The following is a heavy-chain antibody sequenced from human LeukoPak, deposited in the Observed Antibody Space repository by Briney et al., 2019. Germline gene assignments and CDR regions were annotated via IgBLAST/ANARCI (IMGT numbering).Heavy chain of an antibody. CDR3: AKEPLPYYSSSYFDY. Sequence: PGGSLRLSCAASGFTFSSYDMHWVRQAPGKGLEWVAFIRYDGSNKYYADSVKGRFTISRDNSKNTLYLQMNSLRAEDTAVYYCAKEPLPYYSSSYFDYWGQGTLVTVSS. CDR2: IRYDGSNK. CDR1: GFTFSSYD. J-gene: IGHJ4*02. D-gene: IGHD6-13*01. V-gene: IGHV3-30*02.